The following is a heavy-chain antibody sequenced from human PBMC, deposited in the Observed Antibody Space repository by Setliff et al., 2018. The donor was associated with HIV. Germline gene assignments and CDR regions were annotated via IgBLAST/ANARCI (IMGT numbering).Heavy chain of an antibody. CDR1: GYSFTTSG. D-gene: IGHD3-3*01. Sequence: ASVKVSCKASGYSFTTSGVSWVRQAPGQGLEWMGWINIRSGNTNYAQKFQGRVTMTTDTSTSTAYMGLRSLRSDDTAVYYCARGYYNFWSGYPPLDYWGQGTLGTVSS. CDR2: INIRSGNT. J-gene: IGHJ4*02. CDR3: ARGYYNFWSGYPPLDY. V-gene: IGHV1-18*01.